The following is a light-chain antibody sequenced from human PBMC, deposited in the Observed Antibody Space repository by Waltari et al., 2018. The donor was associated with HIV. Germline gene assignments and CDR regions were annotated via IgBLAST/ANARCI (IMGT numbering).Light chain of an antibody. CDR1: SGRVASHY. CDR3: QSFHGITVV. V-gene: IGLV6-57*02. J-gene: IGLJ3*02. Sequence: NFMLTQPHSVLAAPRRTVTISCTGSSGRVASHYVPWYQQRPGSAPTTVIYKDDQRPSGVPDRFSGSINSSSNSASLTISGLKTEDEADYYCQSFHGITVVFGGGTKLTVL. CDR2: KDD.